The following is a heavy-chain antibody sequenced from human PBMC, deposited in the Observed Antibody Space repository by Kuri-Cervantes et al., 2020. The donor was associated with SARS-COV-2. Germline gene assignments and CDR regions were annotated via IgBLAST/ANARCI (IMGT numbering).Heavy chain of an antibody. V-gene: IGHV4-4*07. CDR2: IYTSGST. Sequence: SETLSLTCTVSGGSISSYYWSWIRQPAGKGLEWIGRIYTSGSTNYNPSLKSQVTISVDTSKNQFSLKLSSVTAADTAVYYCARTYYDSSGPDYWGQGTLVTVSS. J-gene: IGHJ4*02. CDR3: ARTYYDSSGPDY. D-gene: IGHD3-22*01. CDR1: GGSISSYY.